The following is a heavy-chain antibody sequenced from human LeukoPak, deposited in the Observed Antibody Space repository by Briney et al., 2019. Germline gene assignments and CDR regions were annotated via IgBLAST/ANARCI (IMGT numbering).Heavy chain of an antibody. CDR2: ISTYNGNT. J-gene: IGHJ4*02. CDR3: ARVLWYDFWSAYYFDY. CDR1: GYTFNSYD. D-gene: IGHD3-3*01. V-gene: IGHV1-18*01. Sequence: ASVKVSCKASGYTFNSYDISWVRQAPGQGLEWMAWISTYNGNTNYALKAQGTATMTGGLSTSRDYMRLRSLRSNDRAMYYCARVLWYDFWSAYYFDYWGQGTLVTVSS.